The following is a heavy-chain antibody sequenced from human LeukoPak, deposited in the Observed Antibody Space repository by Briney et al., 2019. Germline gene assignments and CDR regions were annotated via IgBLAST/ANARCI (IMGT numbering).Heavy chain of an antibody. V-gene: IGHV4-31*03. J-gene: IGHJ4*02. Sequence: SETLSLTCTVSGGSISSAGYYWSWIRQHPGKGLQWIGYIYYNGQTYYNPSLKSRLTLSADTSDNQFSLKVTSVTAADTAVYYCARGEEYVYYFDYWGQGSLVTVSS. D-gene: IGHD2/OR15-2a*01. CDR2: IYYNGQT. CDR1: GGSISSAGYY. CDR3: ARGEEYVYYFDY.